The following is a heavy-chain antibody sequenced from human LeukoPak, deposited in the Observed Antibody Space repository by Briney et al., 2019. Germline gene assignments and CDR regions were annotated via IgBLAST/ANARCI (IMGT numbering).Heavy chain of an antibody. Sequence: ASVKVSCKASGGTFSSYAISWVRQAAGQGLEWMGWISAYNGNTNYAQKLQGRVTMTTDTSTGTAYMELRSLRSDDTAVYYCARDGAPIVVVVAAIENNWFDPWGQGTLVTVSS. V-gene: IGHV1-18*01. J-gene: IGHJ5*02. CDR1: GGTFSSYA. D-gene: IGHD2-15*01. CDR2: ISAYNGNT. CDR3: ARDGAPIVVVVAAIENNWFDP.